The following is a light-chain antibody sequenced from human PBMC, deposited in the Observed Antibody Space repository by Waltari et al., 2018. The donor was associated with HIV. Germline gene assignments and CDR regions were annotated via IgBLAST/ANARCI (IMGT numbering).Light chain of an antibody. CDR2: AAS. V-gene: IGKV1-39*01. CDR3: QQTYRTPQT. J-gene: IGKJ5*01. CDR1: QSVSNS. Sequence: DIQMTQSPSSLSASVGDRVTITCRASQSVSNSLNWYQQKPGKAPKLLIYAASSLQNEVPSRFSGSGSGTDFTLTVNSLQPEDFAIYYCQQTYRTPQTFGQGTRLENK.